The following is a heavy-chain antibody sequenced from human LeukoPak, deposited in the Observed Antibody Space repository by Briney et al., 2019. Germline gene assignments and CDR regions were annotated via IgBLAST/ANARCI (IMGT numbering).Heavy chain of an antibody. V-gene: IGHV1-46*01. CDR1: GYTFTSYY. Sequence: GASVKVSCKASGYTFTSYYMHWVRQAPGQGLEWMGIINPSGGSTSYAQKFQGRVTMTRDTSTSTVYMELSSLRSEDTAVYYCARDLGSGSYMVPYGMDVWGQGTTVTVSS. D-gene: IGHD3-10*01. CDR2: INPSGGST. CDR3: ARDLGSGSYMVPYGMDV. J-gene: IGHJ6*02.